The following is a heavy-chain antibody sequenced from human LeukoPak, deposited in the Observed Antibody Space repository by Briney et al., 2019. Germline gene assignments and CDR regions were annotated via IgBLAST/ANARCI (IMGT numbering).Heavy chain of an antibody. CDR3: AKVPVVVPAAIGYFDY. D-gene: IGHD2-2*02. CDR2: ISGSGGST. V-gene: IGHV3-23*01. Sequence: QPGGSLRLSCAASGFTFSSYAMSWVRQAPGKGLEWVSAISGSGGSTYYADSVKGRFTISRDNSKNTLYLQMNSLRAEDTAVYYCAKVPVVVPAAIGYFDYWGQGTLVTVSS. CDR1: GFTFSSYA. J-gene: IGHJ4*02.